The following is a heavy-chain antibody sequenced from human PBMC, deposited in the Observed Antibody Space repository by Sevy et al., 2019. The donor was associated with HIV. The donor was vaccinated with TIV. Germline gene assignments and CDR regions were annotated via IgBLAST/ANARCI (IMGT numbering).Heavy chain of an antibody. CDR2: ISWDGGST. V-gene: IGHV3-43D*03. J-gene: IGHJ1*01. D-gene: IGHD6-13*01. CDR3: AKERIAAAGTVNAEFQH. CDR1: GFTFDDYA. Sequence: GGSLRLSCAASGFTFDDYAMHWVRQAPGKGLEWVSLISWDGGSTYYAASVKGRFTISRDNSTNSLYLQMNSLRAEDTTLYYCAKERIAAAGTVNAEFQHWGQGTLVTVSS.